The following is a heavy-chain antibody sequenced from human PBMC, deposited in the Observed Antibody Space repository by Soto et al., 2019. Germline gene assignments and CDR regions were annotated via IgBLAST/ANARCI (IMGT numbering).Heavy chain of an antibody. CDR3: AKAQALYGLSDY. CDR1: VFPFSTNA. Sequence: GVSLSLSFSASVFPFSTNAMNWVRQAPGKGLEWVSGISGSGATTYYADSVKGRFTISRDNSKNTVYLQMSSLGAEDTALYYCAKAQALYGLSDYWGQGTQVNVSS. J-gene: IGHJ4*02. CDR2: ISGSGATT. V-gene: IGHV3-23*01. D-gene: IGHD2-8*01.